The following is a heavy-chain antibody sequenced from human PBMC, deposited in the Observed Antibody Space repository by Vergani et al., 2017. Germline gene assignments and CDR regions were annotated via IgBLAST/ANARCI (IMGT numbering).Heavy chain of an antibody. J-gene: IGHJ4*02. CDR1: GFTFSSYC. CDR2: IRYDGSNK. Sequence: QVQLVESGGGVVQPGGSLRLSCAASGFTFSSYCMHWVRQAPGKGLEWVAFIRYDGSNKYYADSVKGRFTISRDNSKNTLYLQMNSLRAEDTAVYYCAKDIDSSVRGYFDYWGQGTLVTVSS. CDR3: AKDIDSSVRGYFDY. V-gene: IGHV3-30*02. D-gene: IGHD3-22*01.